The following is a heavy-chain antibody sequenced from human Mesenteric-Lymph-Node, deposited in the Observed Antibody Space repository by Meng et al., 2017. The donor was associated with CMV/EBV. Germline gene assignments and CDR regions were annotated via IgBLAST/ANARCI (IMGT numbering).Heavy chain of an antibody. CDR2: ISGYNGDT. V-gene: IGHV1-18*01. CDR3: ARGGYTSFPDGLDV. D-gene: IGHD2-2*02. J-gene: IGHJ6*02. CDR1: GYTFATSG. Sequence: ASVKVSCKASGYTFATSGIRWVRQAPGQGLEWMGWISGYNGDTHYVQKFQGRVTMTTDTSTSTAYMELRGLRSDDTAVYYCARGGYTSFPDGLDVWGQGTTVTVSS.